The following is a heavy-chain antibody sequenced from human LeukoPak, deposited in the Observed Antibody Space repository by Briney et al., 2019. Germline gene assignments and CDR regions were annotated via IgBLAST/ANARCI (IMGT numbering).Heavy chain of an antibody. CDR1: GFTFSSHA. V-gene: IGHV3-23*01. J-gene: IGHJ6*02. CDR2: ISSSGGTT. D-gene: IGHD3-10*01. CDR3: AKAFGSGSLSRVMDV. Sequence: PGGSLRLSCAASGFTFSSHAMTWVRQAPGTGLEWVSIISSSGGTTYYADSVKGRFTISRDSSKNTLYLQMDSLRAEDTAVYYCAKAFGSGSLSRVMDVWGQGTTVTVSS.